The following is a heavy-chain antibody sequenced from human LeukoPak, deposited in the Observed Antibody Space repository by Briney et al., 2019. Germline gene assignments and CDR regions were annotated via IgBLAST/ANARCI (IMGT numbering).Heavy chain of an antibody. CDR2: ISSSSSTI. D-gene: IGHD3-3*01. V-gene: IGHV3-48*01. J-gene: IGHJ4*02. Sequence: GALRLPCAAPGFPFRRFSMKRVRPAPGKGLGWVSYISSSSSTIYYADSVKGRFTISRDNAKNSLYLQMNSLRAEDTAVYYCARDATIFGVDDYWGQGTLVTVSS. CDR1: GFPFRRFS. CDR3: ARDATIFGVDDY.